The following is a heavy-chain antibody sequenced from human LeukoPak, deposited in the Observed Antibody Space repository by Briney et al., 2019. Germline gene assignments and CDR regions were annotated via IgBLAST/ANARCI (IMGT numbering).Heavy chain of an antibody. V-gene: IGHV3-74*01. D-gene: IGHD1-26*01. CDR2: INIDGSST. CDR3: ARGGSGSYSC. J-gene: IGHJ4*02. CDR1: GFTFSSYW. Sequence: GGSLRLSCAASGFTFSSYWMHWVRPAPGKGLVWVSRINIDGSSTSYADSVEGRFPILRDNAKNSLYLQMNSLRAEDTAVYYCARGGSGSYSCWGQGTLVTVSS.